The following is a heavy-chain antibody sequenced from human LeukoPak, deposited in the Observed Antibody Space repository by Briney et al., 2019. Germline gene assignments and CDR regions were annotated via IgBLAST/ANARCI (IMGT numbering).Heavy chain of an antibody. Sequence: PGGSLRLSCAASGFTFSTYNMNWVRQAPGKGLEWVSFISSGSRIIYYADSVKGRFTISRDNAKNTLYLQMNSLRADDTAVYYCARGYYSSCGYWGQGTLVTVSS. CDR3: ARGYYSSCGY. V-gene: IGHV3-48*04. J-gene: IGHJ4*02. CDR1: GFTFSTYN. D-gene: IGHD6-13*01. CDR2: ISSGSRII.